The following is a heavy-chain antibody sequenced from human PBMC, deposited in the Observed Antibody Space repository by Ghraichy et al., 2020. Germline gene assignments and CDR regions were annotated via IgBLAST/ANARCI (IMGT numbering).Heavy chain of an antibody. D-gene: IGHD1-1*01. Sequence: ASVKVSCKASGYTFTTSGISWVRQAPGQGLEWMGWISGYNGNTNYAQKLQGRVTVTTDTSSSTAYMELRSLRSDDTAVYYCVRDYNYNCYYWGQGTLVTVSS. J-gene: IGHJ4*02. CDR1: GYTFTTSG. CDR3: VRDYNYNCYY. CDR2: ISGYNGNT. V-gene: IGHV1-18*01.